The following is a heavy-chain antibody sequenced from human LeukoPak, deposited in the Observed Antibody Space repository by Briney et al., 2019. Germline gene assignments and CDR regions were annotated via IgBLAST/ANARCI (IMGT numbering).Heavy chain of an antibody. Sequence: ASVKVSCKASGGTFSSYAINWVRQAPGQGLEWMGRIIPILGIANYAQKFQGRVTITADKSTSTAYMELGSLRSEDTAVYYCARGLYYYDSSGSLDAFDIWGQGTVVTVSS. CDR2: IIPILGIA. J-gene: IGHJ3*02. CDR1: GGTFSSYA. CDR3: ARGLYYYDSSGSLDAFDI. D-gene: IGHD3-22*01. V-gene: IGHV1-69*04.